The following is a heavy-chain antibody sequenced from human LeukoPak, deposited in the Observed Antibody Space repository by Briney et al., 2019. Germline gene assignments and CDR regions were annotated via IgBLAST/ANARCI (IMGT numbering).Heavy chain of an antibody. D-gene: IGHD4-17*01. CDR3: ARTNYGDHGGDWYFDL. J-gene: IGHJ2*01. Sequence: GGSLRLSCAASGFIFTSYNMNWVRQAPGKGLEWVASISSSASYIFYADSVKGRFTISRDNAKKSLHLQVNSLRAEDTAVYYCARTNYGDHGGDWYFDLWGRGALVTVSS. CDR1: GFIFTSYN. CDR2: ISSSASYI. V-gene: IGHV3-21*01.